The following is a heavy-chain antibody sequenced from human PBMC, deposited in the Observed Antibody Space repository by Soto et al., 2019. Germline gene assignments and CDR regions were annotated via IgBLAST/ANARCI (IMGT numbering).Heavy chain of an antibody. Sequence: QVHLVQSGAEVKKPGASVNVSCKTSGYTFTRNGISWVRQAPGQGLEWMGWISPNSGNTRYAQKPQDRLIMTPATSTSTAYMELRSLRSDDTAVYYCVKDRDSNSWPARDVWGPGTTVTVSS. CDR1: GYTFTRNG. CDR2: ISPNSGNT. J-gene: IGHJ6*02. V-gene: IGHV1-18*01. D-gene: IGHD3-22*01. CDR3: VKDRDSNSWPARDV.